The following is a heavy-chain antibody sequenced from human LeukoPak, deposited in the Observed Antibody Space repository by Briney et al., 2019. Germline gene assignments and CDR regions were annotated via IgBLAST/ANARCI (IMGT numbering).Heavy chain of an antibody. J-gene: IGHJ4*02. CDR2: MYPGDSDI. D-gene: IGHD3-3*01. CDR3: ARLPFLEWLPPDY. Sequence: GESLKSSCKGSGYSFTTYWIGWVRQMPGKGLEWMGIMYPGDSDIRYNPSFQGQVTISADKSISTAYLQWSSLKASDTAMYYCARLPFLEWLPPDYWGQGTLVTVSS. CDR1: GYSFTTYW. V-gene: IGHV5-51*01.